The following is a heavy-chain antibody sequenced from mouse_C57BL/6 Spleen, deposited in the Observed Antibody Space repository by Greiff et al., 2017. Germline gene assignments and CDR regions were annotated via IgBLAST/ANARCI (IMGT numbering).Heavy chain of an antibody. CDR1: GYAFSSSW. CDR2: IYPGDGDT. CDR3: ARDSKYLNYAMDY. D-gene: IGHD5-1-1*01. J-gene: IGHJ4*01. Sequence: QVQLKESGPELVKPGASVKISCKASGYAFSSSWMNWVKQRPGKGLEWIGRIYPGDGDTNYNGKFKGKATLTADKSTRTAYMRLSMLTSEDSVVYFGARDSKYLNYAMDYWGQGTSVTVSS. V-gene: IGHV1-82*01.